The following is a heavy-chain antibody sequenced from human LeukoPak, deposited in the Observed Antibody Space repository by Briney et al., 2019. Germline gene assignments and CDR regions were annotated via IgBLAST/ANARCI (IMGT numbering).Heavy chain of an antibody. D-gene: IGHD3-10*01. J-gene: IGHJ4*02. Sequence: SETLSLTCAVSGGPFSGYFWSWIRQSSGKGLEWIGEIRNSGTTNYNPSLNSRVTISEDTSKNQFYLNLSSVTAADTAVYYCARRYYYNLGSFPFDFWGQGTLVTVSS. CDR2: IRNSGTT. CDR1: GGPFSGYF. CDR3: ARRYYYNLGSFPFDF. V-gene: IGHV4-34*01.